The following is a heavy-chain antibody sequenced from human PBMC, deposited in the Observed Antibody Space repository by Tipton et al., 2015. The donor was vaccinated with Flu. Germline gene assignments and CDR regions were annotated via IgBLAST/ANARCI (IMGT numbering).Heavy chain of an antibody. D-gene: IGHD2-2*01. J-gene: IGHJ4*02. CDR3: ASGACSSSTCPKGGFDN. Sequence: TLSLTCTVSGDSISTTIYYWGWVRQPPGKGLEWIGSIYYSGTTYYNPSLKSRVTMSVDTSKNQFSLKVNSVTAADTAVYYCASGACSSSTCPKGGFDNWGQGTLVVVSS. CDR1: GDSISTTIYY. V-gene: IGHV4-39*07. CDR2: IYYSGTT.